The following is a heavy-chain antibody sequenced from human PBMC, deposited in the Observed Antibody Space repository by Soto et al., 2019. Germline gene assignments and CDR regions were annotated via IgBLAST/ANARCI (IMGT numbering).Heavy chain of an antibody. CDR3: AFGEECRYYYYGMDV. CDR2: ISSSSSTI. J-gene: IGHJ6*02. V-gene: IGHV3-48*01. CDR1: GLTFSSYS. Sequence: EVQLVESGGGLVQRGGSLRLSCAASGLTFSSYSMNWVRQAPGTGLEWVSYISSSSSTIYYADSVKGRFTISRDNAKHSLYLQMNSLRAEDTAVYYCAFGEECRYYYYGMDVWGQGTTVTVSS. D-gene: IGHD2-2*01.